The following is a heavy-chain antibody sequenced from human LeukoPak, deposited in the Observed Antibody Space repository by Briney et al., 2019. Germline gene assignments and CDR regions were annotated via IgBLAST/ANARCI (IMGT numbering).Heavy chain of an antibody. Sequence: PSETLSLTCTVSGGSISSNNYNWGWIRQPPGKGLEWIGNIYHSGSTDYNPSLKSRVTISVDTSKNQFSLKLSSVTAADTAVYYCARKNDSSHVGVFDYWGQGTLVTVSS. CDR2: IYHSGST. J-gene: IGHJ4*02. CDR3: ARKNDSSHVGVFDY. V-gene: IGHV4-39*07. CDR1: GGSISSNNYN. D-gene: IGHD3-22*01.